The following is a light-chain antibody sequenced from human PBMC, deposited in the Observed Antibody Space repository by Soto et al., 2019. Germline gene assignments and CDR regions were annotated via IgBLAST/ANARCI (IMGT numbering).Light chain of an antibody. J-gene: IGLJ1*01. V-gene: IGLV1-40*01. CDR3: QCYDSGLSGYV. CDR1: SSNIGAGYD. Sequence: QSVLTQPPSVSGAPGQRVTISCTGSSSNIGAGYDVHWYQQLPGTAPKLLIYGNSNRPSGVPDRVSGSKSGTSASLAITGLQAEDEADYYCQCYDSGLSGYVFGTGTKLTVL. CDR2: GNS.